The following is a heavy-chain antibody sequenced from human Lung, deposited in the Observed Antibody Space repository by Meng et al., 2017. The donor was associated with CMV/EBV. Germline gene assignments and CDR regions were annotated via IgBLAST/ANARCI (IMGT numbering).Heavy chain of an antibody. D-gene: IGHD3-10*01. V-gene: IGHV3-49*04. CDR1: GFTFGDYA. CDR3: ARGSGSPEH. Sequence: GGSLRLXCTASGFTFGDYAMTWVRQAPGKRLEWIGFIRNRTRGGTTEYAASVKGRFSILGDDSKSIAYLQMDSVKIEDTGVYFCARGSGSPEHWGQGTLVTVSS. CDR2: IRNRTRGGTT. J-gene: IGHJ1*01.